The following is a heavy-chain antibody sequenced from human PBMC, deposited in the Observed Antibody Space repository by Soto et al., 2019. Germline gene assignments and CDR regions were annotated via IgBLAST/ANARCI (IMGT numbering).Heavy chain of an antibody. CDR3: ARRFQYYYDSSGYESPDWFDP. V-gene: IGHV1-18*04. D-gene: IGHD3-22*01. CDR1: GYTFTSYG. Sequence: GASVKVSCKASGYTFTSYGISWVRQAPGQGLEWMGWISAYNGNTNYAQKLQGRVTMTTDTSTSTAYMELRSPRSDDTAVYYCARRFQYYYDSSGYESPDWFDPWGQGTLVTVSS. J-gene: IGHJ5*02. CDR2: ISAYNGNT.